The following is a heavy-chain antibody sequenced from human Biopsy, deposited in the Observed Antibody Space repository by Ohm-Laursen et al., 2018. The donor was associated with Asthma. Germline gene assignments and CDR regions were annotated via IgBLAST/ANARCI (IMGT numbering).Heavy chain of an antibody. V-gene: IGHV3-11*01. D-gene: IGHD6-19*01. CDR2: INGKSNSI. Sequence: SLRLSCAASGFTFSDYYMSWIRQAPGKGLEWISYINGKSNSIEYADSVKDRFTISRDNAKNSLYLQMNSLRGEDTAVYYCARDSYSSGLYDDFESWGQGTLVTVSS. J-gene: IGHJ4*02. CDR3: ARDSYSSGLYDDFES. CDR1: GFTFSDYY.